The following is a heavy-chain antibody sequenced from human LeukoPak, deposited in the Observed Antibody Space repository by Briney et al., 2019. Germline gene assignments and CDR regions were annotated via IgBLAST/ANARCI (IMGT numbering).Heavy chain of an antibody. V-gene: IGHV3-74*01. J-gene: IGHJ4*02. CDR3: ARGPSSNWSGLDF. D-gene: IGHD6-13*01. CDR2: ISPTGSTT. CDR1: GFIFNNYA. Sequence: PGRSLRLSCAGSGFIFNNYAMHWARQLPGKGLVWVSRISPTGSTTSYADSVKGRFTVSRDNAKNTLYLQVNNLRAEDTAVYYCARGPSSNWSGLDFWGQGTLLTVSS.